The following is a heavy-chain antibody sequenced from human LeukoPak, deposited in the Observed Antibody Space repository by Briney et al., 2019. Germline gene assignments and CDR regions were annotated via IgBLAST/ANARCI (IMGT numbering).Heavy chain of an antibody. J-gene: IGHJ4*02. D-gene: IGHD5-12*01. CDR3: ARYHSGYDDY. CDR1: GGSISSSSYY. V-gene: IGHV4-39*07. Sequence: PSETLSLTCTVSGGSISSSSYYWGWIRQPPGKGLEWIGSIYYSGTTYYNPSLKSRVTISVDTSKNQFSLKLSSLTAADTALYYCARYHSGYDDYWGQGTLVTVSS. CDR2: IYYSGTT.